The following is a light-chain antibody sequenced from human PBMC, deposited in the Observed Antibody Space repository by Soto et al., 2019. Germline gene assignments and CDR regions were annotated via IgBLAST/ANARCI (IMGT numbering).Light chain of an antibody. CDR1: QSVNSNY. V-gene: IGKV3-20*01. Sequence: EIVLTHSPGTLSLSPCERATLSFSASQSVNSNYLAWYQQKPGQAPRLLIYGASSRATGIPDRFSGSGSGTDFTLTISRLEPEDFAVYYCQQYGTSPITFGQGTRLEIK. CDR2: GAS. J-gene: IGKJ5*01. CDR3: QQYGTSPIT.